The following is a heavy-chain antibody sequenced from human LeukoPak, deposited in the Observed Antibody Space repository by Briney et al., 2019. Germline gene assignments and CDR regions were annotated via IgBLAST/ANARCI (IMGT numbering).Heavy chain of an antibody. D-gene: IGHD3-22*01. CDR1: GFTFSSYW. CDR3: ARDHSSGSGAADY. J-gene: IGHJ4*02. Sequence: GGSLRLSCAASGFTFSSYWMSWVRQAPGKGLEWVAVISHDGSNKYYAESVKGRLTISRDNSRNTLYLQMNSLGAEDTAVYYCARDHSSGSGAADYWGQGTLVTVSS. CDR2: ISHDGSNK. V-gene: IGHV3-30-3*01.